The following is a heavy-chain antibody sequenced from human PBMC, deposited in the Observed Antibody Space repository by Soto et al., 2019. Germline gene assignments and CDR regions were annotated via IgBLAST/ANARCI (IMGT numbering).Heavy chain of an antibody. J-gene: IGHJ4*02. Sequence: EVQLLESGGGLVQPGESRRLSWAASGFTFSSYAMSWVRQAPGKGLEWVSVISGSDDSTYYADSVKGRSTISRDNSKNTLYLQRHRLRAEDTAVYYCAKRSSSSTFDYWGQGTLVTVYS. CDR2: ISGSDDST. V-gene: IGHV3-23*01. CDR1: GFTFSSYA. D-gene: IGHD6-6*01. CDR3: AKRSSSSTFDY.